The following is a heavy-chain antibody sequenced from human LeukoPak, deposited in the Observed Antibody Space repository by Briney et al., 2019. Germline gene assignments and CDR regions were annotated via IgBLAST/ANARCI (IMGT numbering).Heavy chain of an antibody. CDR2: ISGSGRST. J-gene: IGHJ3*02. Sequence: PGGSLRLSCAASGFTFSSYAMSWVRQAPGKGLEWVSAISGSGRSTYYADSVKGRFTISRDNSKNTLYLQMDSLRAEDTAVYYCAKAYGDYPMWAFDIWGQGTMVTVSS. V-gene: IGHV3-23*01. CDR3: AKAYGDYPMWAFDI. D-gene: IGHD4-17*01. CDR1: GFTFSSYA.